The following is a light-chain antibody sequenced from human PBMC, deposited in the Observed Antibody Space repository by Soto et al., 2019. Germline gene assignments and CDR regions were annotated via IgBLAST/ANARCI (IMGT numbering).Light chain of an antibody. CDR1: QTVTYN. J-gene: IGKJ3*01. Sequence: EIVMTQSPATLSVSPGERATLSCRASQTVTYNLAWYQQKPGQAPRLLIYGASTRATGIPARFSGSGSGTEFTLTISSLQSEDFEVYYCQHYNNWPFTFGPGTKVDIK. V-gene: IGKV3-15*01. CDR2: GAS. CDR3: QHYNNWPFT.